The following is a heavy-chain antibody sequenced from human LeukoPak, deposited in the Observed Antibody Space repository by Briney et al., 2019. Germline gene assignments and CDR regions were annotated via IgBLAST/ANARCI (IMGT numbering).Heavy chain of an antibody. D-gene: IGHD2-2*01. J-gene: IGHJ6*03. Sequence: SETLSLTCAVYRGSFRGHCWSWLRQPPGKGLEWIGEINHSGSTNYNPSLKSRVTISGDTSKNQFSLKLRSVTAADTAVYYCARAIIPTAAYYYYYYMDVWGKGTTVTVSS. CDR3: ARAIIPTAAYYYYYYMDV. CDR2: INHSGST. V-gene: IGHV4-34*01. CDR1: RGSFRGHC.